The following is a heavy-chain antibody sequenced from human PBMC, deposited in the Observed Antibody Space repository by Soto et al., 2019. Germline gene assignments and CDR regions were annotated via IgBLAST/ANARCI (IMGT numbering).Heavy chain of an antibody. V-gene: IGHV3-64*01. Sequence: GGSLRLSCAASGFTFSSYAMHWVRQAPGKGLEYVSAISSNGGSTYYANSVNGRLTISRDNSKNTRYLQMGSLRAEDMAVYYCARVRLGGAFDIWGQGTMVTVSS. CDR1: GFTFSSYA. J-gene: IGHJ3*02. D-gene: IGHD1-26*01. CDR3: ARVRLGGAFDI. CDR2: ISSNGGST.